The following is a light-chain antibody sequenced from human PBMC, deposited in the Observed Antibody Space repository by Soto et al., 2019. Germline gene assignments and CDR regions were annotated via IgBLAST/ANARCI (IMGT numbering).Light chain of an antibody. CDR3: QQLTSYPQT. CDR2: SAS. V-gene: IGKV1-9*01. J-gene: IGKJ5*01. CDR1: LPISNY. Sequence: DFPVTQKKTSLSASVGARVTITCRASLPISNYLAWYQQKPGKATKLLVYSASTLQSRVASRFSGSGSGPDFTLTISSLQPEDSATYFCQQLTSYPQTFGQGTRLEIK.